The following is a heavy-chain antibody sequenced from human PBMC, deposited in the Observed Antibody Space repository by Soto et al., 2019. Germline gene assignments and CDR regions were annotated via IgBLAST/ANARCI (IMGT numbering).Heavy chain of an antibody. CDR3: ARHPDYDILTGFDY. CDR2: IYYSGST. Sequence: SETLSLTCTVSGDRISSDDCYWNWIRQHPGKGLEWIGFIYYSGSTYYNPSLKSRVTLSVYTSKNQFSLKLSSVTAADTAVYYCARHPDYDILTGFDYWGQGTLVTVSS. J-gene: IGHJ4*02. V-gene: IGHV4-31*03. D-gene: IGHD3-9*01. CDR1: GDRISSDDCY.